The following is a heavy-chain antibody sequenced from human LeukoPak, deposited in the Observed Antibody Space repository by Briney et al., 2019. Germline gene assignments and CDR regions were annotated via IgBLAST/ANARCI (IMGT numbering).Heavy chain of an antibody. CDR1: GFTFSSYW. CDR3: AREYATAMAAYYYYYVDV. D-gene: IGHD5-18*01. J-gene: IGHJ6*03. CDR2: IKQDGSET. V-gene: IGHV3-7*01. Sequence: PGGSLRLSCAASGFTFSSYWMTWIRQAPGKGLEWVANIKQDGSETYYVDSVKGRFTISRDNAKNSLYLQMNSLRAEDTAVYYCAREYATAMAAYYYYYVDVWGKGTTVTVSS.